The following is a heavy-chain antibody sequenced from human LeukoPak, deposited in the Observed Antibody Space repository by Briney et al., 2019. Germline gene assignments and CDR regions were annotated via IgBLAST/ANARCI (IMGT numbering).Heavy chain of an antibody. V-gene: IGHV1-69*04. CDR3: ARDPNIVVVPAAELNWFDP. D-gene: IGHD2-2*01. CDR2: IIPILGIA. Sequence: ASVKVSCKASGGTFSSYAISWVRQAPGQGLEWMGRIIPILGIANYAQKFQGRVTITADKSTSTAYMELSSLRSEDTAVYYCARDPNIVVVPAAELNWFDPWGQGTLVTVSS. CDR1: GGTFSSYA. J-gene: IGHJ5*02.